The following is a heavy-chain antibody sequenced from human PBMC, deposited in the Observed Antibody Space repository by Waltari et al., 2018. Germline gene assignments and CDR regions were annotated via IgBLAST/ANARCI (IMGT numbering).Heavy chain of an antibody. CDR2: IYTSGST. V-gene: IGHV4-61*02. CDR1: GGSISSGSYY. D-gene: IGHD3-22*01. CDR3: ARASYYDSSGYSRPDAFDI. J-gene: IGHJ3*02. Sequence: QVQLQESGPGLVKPSQTLSLTCTVSGGSISSGSYYWSWIRQPAGKGLEWIGRIYTSGSTNYNPSLKSRVTISVDTSKNQFSLKLSSVTAADTAVYYCARASYYDSSGYSRPDAFDIWGQGTMVTVSS.